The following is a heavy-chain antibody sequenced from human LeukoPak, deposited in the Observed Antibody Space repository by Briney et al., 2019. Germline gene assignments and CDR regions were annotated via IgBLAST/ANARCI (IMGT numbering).Heavy chain of an antibody. Sequence: PSETLSLTCTVSGGSISSYYWSWIRQPPGKGLEWIGYIYYSGSTNYNPSLKSRVTISVDTSKNQFSLKLSSVTAADTAVYYCARKRASGSYPTDYWGQGTLVTVSS. V-gene: IGHV4-59*12. D-gene: IGHD1-26*01. CDR3: ARKRASGSYPTDY. CDR1: GGSISSYY. J-gene: IGHJ4*02. CDR2: IYYSGST.